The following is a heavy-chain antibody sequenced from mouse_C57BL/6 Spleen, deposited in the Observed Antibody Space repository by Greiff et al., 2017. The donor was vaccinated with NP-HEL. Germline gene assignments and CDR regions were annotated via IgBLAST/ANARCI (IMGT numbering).Heavy chain of an antibody. Sequence: VQLQQSGAELVRPGASVKLSCTASGFTIKDYYMHWVKQRPEQGLEWIGRIDPEDGDTEYAPKFQGKATMTADTSSNTAYLQLSSLTSEDTAVYYCATGDYGSFAYWGQGTLVTVSA. D-gene: IGHD1-1*01. V-gene: IGHV14-1*01. CDR2: IDPEDGDT. J-gene: IGHJ3*01. CDR3: ATGDYGSFAY. CDR1: GFTIKDYY.